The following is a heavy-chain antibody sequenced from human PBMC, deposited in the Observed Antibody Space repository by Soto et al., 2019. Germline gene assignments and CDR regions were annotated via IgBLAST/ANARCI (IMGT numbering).Heavy chain of an antibody. Sequence: GGSLRLSCAASGFTFSSYAMSWVRQAPGKGLEWVSAISGSGGSTYYADSVKGRFTISRDNSKNTLYLQMNSLRAEDTAVYYCAKARYYDSTGYLYYFDYWGQGTLVTVSS. V-gene: IGHV3-23*01. D-gene: IGHD3-22*01. CDR3: AKARYYDSTGYLYYFDY. CDR2: ISGSGGST. CDR1: GFTFSSYA. J-gene: IGHJ4*02.